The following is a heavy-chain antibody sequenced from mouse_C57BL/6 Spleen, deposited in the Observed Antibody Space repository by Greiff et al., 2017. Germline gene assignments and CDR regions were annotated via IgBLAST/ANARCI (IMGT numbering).Heavy chain of an antibody. CDR1: GFTFSDYY. CDR3: ARRAYGSTWFAY. CDR2: ISNGGGST. D-gene: IGHD1-1*01. J-gene: IGHJ3*01. V-gene: IGHV5-12*01. Sequence: VKLMESGGGLVQPGGSLKLSCAASGFTFSDYYMYWVRQTPEKRLEWVAYISNGGGSTYYPDTVKGRFTISRDNAKNTLYLQMSRLKSEDTAMYYCARRAYGSTWFAYWGQGTLVTVSA.